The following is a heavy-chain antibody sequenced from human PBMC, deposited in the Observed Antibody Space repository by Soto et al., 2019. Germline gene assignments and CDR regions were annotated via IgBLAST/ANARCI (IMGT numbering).Heavy chain of an antibody. CDR3: AKDKDDGYAPPGPFDP. Sequence: QVQLVESGGGVVQPGRSLRLSCAASGFTFSSYGMHWVRQAPGKGLEWVAVISYDGSNKYYADSVKGRFTISRDNSKNTLGLQMNSLRAEDTAVYYCAKDKDDGYAPPGPFDPWGQGTLVTVSS. CDR1: GFTFSSYG. V-gene: IGHV3-30*18. CDR2: ISYDGSNK. D-gene: IGHD2-2*01. J-gene: IGHJ5*02.